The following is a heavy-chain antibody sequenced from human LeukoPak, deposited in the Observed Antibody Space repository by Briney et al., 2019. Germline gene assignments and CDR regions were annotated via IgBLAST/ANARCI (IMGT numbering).Heavy chain of an antibody. V-gene: IGHV3-30*04. CDR3: ARDGISSSWYNWFDP. CDR1: GFTFSSYA. J-gene: IGHJ5*02. CDR2: ISYDGSNK. Sequence: PGRSLRLSCAASGFTFSSYAMHWVRQAPGKGLEGVAVISYDGSNKYYADSVKGRFTISRDNSKNTLYLQMNSLRAEDTAVYYCARDGISSSWYNWFDPWGQGTLVTVSS. D-gene: IGHD6-13*01.